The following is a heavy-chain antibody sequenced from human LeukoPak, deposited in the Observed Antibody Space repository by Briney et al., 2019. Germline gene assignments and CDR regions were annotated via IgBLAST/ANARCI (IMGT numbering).Heavy chain of an antibody. J-gene: IGHJ4*02. CDR2: INEEGSEK. CDR1: GFTFSGYW. D-gene: IGHD6-13*01. V-gene: IGHV3-7*03. Sequence: SGGSLRLSCTASGFTFSGYWMSWVRQAPGKGLEWVANINEEGSEKYYADSVKGRFTISRDNSKNTLYLQMNSLRAEDTAVYYCAKDIGSGYSSSWQSGLRRFHWGQGTLVTVSS. CDR3: AKDIGSGYSSSWQSGLRRFH.